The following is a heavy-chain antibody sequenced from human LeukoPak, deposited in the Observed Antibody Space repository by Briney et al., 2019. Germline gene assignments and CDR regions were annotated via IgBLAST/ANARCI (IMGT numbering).Heavy chain of an antibody. CDR3: ARAIRWSYFDY. CDR1: GGSFSSYY. Sequence: SETLSLTCAVYGGSFSSYYWGWIRQPPGKGLEWIGSIYYSGSTYYNPSLKSRVTISVDTSKNQFSLKLSSVTAADTAVYYCARAIRWSYFDYWGQGTLVTVSS. CDR2: IYYSGST. J-gene: IGHJ4*02. D-gene: IGHD3-10*01. V-gene: IGHV4-39*07.